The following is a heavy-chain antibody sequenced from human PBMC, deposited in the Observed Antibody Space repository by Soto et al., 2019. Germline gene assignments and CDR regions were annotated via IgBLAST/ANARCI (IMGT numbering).Heavy chain of an antibody. J-gene: IGHJ3*02. D-gene: IGHD7-27*01. V-gene: IGHV1-2*04. CDR1: GYTFTGYY. CDR3: ARNRGMGGDYPTSAFDI. CDR2: INPNSGGT. Sequence: ASVKVSCKASGYTFTGYYMHWVRQAPGQGLEWMGWINPNSGGTNYAQKFQGWVTMTRDTSISTAYMELSRLRSDDTAVYYCARNRGMGGDYPTSAFDIWGQGTMVTVSS.